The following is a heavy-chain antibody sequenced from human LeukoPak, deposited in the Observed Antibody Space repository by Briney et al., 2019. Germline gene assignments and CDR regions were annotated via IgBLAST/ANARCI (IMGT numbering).Heavy chain of an antibody. CDR2: ISSSSSYI. Sequence: PGGSLRLSCAASGFTFSSYSMNWVRQAPGKGLEWVSSISSSSSYIYYADSVKGRFTISRDNAKNSLYLQMNNLRAEDTAVYYCARDVVFYYYDSSGYFGAFDIWGQGTMVTVSS. CDR3: ARDVVFYYYDSSGYFGAFDI. D-gene: IGHD3-22*01. V-gene: IGHV3-21*01. CDR1: GFTFSSYS. J-gene: IGHJ3*02.